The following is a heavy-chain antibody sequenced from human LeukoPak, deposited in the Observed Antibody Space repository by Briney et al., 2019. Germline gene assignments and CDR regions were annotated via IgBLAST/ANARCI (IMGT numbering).Heavy chain of an antibody. Sequence: PGGSLRLSCAASGFTFSNYWINWVRQAPGKGLEWVANIKQDGSEEYYVDSVKGRFTISRDNAKNSLYLQMNSLRAEDTAVYYCARDSAGYSSGWSPPSDAFDIWGQGTMITVSS. CDR2: IKQDGSEE. J-gene: IGHJ3*02. V-gene: IGHV3-7*01. CDR3: ARDSAGYSSGWSPPSDAFDI. CDR1: GFTFSNYW. D-gene: IGHD6-19*01.